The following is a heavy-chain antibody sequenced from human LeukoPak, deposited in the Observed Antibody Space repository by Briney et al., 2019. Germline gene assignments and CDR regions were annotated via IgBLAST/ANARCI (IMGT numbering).Heavy chain of an antibody. D-gene: IGHD1-26*01. J-gene: IGHJ5*02. V-gene: IGHV4-39*07. Sequence: SETLSLTCTVSGGSISSSSYYWGWIRQPPGKGLEWIGSIYYSGSTYYNPSLKSRVTISVDTSKNQFSLELSSVTAADTAVYYCAREGSGSYNWFDPWGQGTLVTVSS. CDR3: AREGSGSYNWFDP. CDR2: IYYSGST. CDR1: GGSISSSSYY.